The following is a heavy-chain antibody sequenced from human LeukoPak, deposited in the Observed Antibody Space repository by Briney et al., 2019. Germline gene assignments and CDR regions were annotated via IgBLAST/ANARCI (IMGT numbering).Heavy chain of an antibody. D-gene: IGHD6-19*01. CDR2: IIPIFGTA. J-gene: IGHJ4*02. CDR3: ARTIAVAGTSYFDY. CDR1: GGTFSSYA. Sequence: ASVTVSCKASGGTFSSYAISWVRQAPGQGLEWMGGIIPIFGTANYAQKLQGRVTITADESTSTAYMELSSLRSEDTAVYYCARTIAVAGTSYFDYWGQGTLVTVSS. V-gene: IGHV1-69*13.